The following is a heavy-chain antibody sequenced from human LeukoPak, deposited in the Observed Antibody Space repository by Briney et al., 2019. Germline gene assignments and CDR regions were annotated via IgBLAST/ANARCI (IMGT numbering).Heavy chain of an antibody. CDR1: GYTFTSYY. Sequence: CKAXGYTFTSYYMHWVGQAPGQGREWMGXIXXSGGSTSYAQKFQGRVTMTRDTSTSTVYMELSSLRSEDTAVYYCARADKDIVVVVAATKNNHYFDYWGQGTLVTVSS. J-gene: IGHJ4*02. CDR2: IXXSGGST. D-gene: IGHD2-15*01. V-gene: IGHV1-46*01. CDR3: ARADKDIVVVVAATKNNHYFDY.